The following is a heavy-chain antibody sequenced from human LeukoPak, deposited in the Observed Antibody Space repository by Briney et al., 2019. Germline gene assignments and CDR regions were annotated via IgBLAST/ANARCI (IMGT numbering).Heavy chain of an antibody. CDR1: GYSFTSYW. D-gene: IGHD2-15*01. CDR3: ARQEGFCRGGSCWGY. CDR2: IDPTDSYT. V-gene: IGHV5-10-1*01. J-gene: IGHJ4*02. Sequence: GESLKISCKGSGYSFTSYWISWVRQMPGKGLEWMGRIDPTDSYTNYSPSFQGHVTISADKSINTAYLQWSSLKASDSAMYYCARQEGFCRGGSCWGYWGQGTLVTVSS.